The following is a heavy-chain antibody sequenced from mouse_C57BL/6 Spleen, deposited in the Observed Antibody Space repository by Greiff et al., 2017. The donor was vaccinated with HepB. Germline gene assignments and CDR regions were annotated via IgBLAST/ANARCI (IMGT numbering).Heavy chain of an antibody. CDR2: IDPSDSGT. CDR3: ARRGILAWFAY. Sequence: QVQLQQPGAELVRPGSSVKLSCKASGYTFTSYWMHWVKQRPIQGLEWIGNIDPSDSGTHYNQKFKDKATLTVDKSSSTAYMQLSSLTSEDSAVYYCARRGILAWFAYWGQGTLVTVSA. J-gene: IGHJ3*01. D-gene: IGHD4-1*01. CDR1: GYTFTSYW. V-gene: IGHV1-52*01.